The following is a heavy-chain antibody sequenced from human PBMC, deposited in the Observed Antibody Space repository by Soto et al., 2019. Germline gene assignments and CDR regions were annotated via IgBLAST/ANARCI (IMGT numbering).Heavy chain of an antibody. CDR1: GFTFSSDA. J-gene: IGHJ4*02. CDR2: TSGSGGST. CDR3: AKKWGSLYRNYLLDY. V-gene: IGHV3-23*01. Sequence: PGGSLRLSCAASGFTFSSDAMSWVRQAPGKGLEWVSATSGSGGSTYYADSVKGRFTISRDNSKNTLYLQMNSLRAEDTAVYYCAKKWGSLYRNYLLDYWGQGTLVTVSS. D-gene: IGHD4-4*01.